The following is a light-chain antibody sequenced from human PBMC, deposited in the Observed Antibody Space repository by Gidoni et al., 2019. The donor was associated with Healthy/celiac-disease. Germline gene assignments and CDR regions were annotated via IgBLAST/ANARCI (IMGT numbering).Light chain of an antibody. Sequence: EIVLTQSPGTLSLSPGERATLSCRASQSVSSSYLAWYQQKPGQAPRLLIYGASSRATGIPDRFSGSGSGTDFTLTISRLEPEDCAVYYCQQYGSSREFTFGPGTKVDIK. J-gene: IGKJ3*01. V-gene: IGKV3-20*01. CDR1: QSVSSSY. CDR3: QQYGSSREFT. CDR2: GAS.